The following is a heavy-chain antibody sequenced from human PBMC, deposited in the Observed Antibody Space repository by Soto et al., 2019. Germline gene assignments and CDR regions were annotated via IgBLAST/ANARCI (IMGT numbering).Heavy chain of an antibody. V-gene: IGHV3-33*01. Sequence: GGSLRLSCAASGFTFKNFAMHWVRQAPGKGLEWVAMIWYDAVGKYYADSVKGRFTVSRDHSRDTLSLQMDSLTAEDTAVYYCARDWNAGIFDYWGQGNLVTVSS. CDR1: GFTFKNFA. J-gene: IGHJ4*02. CDR3: ARDWNAGIFDY. D-gene: IGHD1-1*01. CDR2: IWYDAVGK.